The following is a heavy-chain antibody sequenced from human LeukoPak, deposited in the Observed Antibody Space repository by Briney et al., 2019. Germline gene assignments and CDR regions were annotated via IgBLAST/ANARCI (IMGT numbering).Heavy chain of an antibody. CDR3: AREATVTTVFDY. CDR1: GYTFTSYY. Sequence: ASVKVSCKASGYTFTSYYMHWVRQAPGQGLEWMGWINPNSGGTNYAQKFQGRVTMTRDTSISTAYMELSRLRSDDTAVYYCAREATVTTVFDYWGQGTLVTVSS. J-gene: IGHJ4*02. CDR2: INPNSGGT. D-gene: IGHD4-17*01. V-gene: IGHV1-2*02.